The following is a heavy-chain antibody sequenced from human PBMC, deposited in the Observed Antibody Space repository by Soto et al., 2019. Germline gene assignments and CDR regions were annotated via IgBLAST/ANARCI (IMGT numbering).Heavy chain of an antibody. V-gene: IGHV4-61*01. J-gene: IGHJ6*02. CDR1: GGSVSSGSYY. CDR3: ASGSGYCNSTSCYGGYSSSWYYYYGMDV. CDR2: IYYSGST. Sequence: SETLSLTCTVSGGSVSSGSYYWSWIRQPPGKGLEWIGYIYYSGSTNYNPSLKSRVTISVDTSKNQFSLKLSSVTAADTAVYYCASGSGYCNSTSCYGGYSSSWYYYYGMDVWGQGTTVTVPS. D-gene: IGHD2-2*03.